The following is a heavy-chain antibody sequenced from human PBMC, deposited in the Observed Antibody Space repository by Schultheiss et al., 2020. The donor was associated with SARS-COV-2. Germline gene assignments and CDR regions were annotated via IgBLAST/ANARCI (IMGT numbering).Heavy chain of an antibody. CDR1: GYSISSSNW. Sequence: SETLSLTCAVSGYSISSSNWWGWIRQPPGKGLEWIGYIYHSGSTFYNPSLESRVTMSVDTSKNQFSLKLSSVTAADTAVYYCARSRKLSWFDPWGQGTLVTVSS. D-gene: IGHD1-14*01. CDR3: ARSRKLSWFDP. CDR2: IYHSGST. J-gene: IGHJ5*02. V-gene: IGHV4-28*01.